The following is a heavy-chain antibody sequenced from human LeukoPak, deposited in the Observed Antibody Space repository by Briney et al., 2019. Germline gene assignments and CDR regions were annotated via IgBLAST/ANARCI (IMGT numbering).Heavy chain of an antibody. D-gene: IGHD6-13*01. V-gene: IGHV3-74*01. J-gene: IGHJ5*02. CDR1: GLTFSSYW. CDR3: AKDIRIAAAGTGFDP. CDR2: INSDGSRT. Sequence: GGSLRLSCAASGLTFSSYWMHWVRQAPGKGLVWVSRINSDGSRTSYADAVKGRFTISRDNAKNTLYLQMNSLRAEDTALYYCAKDIRIAAAGTGFDPWGQGTLVTVSS.